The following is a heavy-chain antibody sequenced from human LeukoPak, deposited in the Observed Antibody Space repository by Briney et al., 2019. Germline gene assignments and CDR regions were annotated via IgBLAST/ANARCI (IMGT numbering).Heavy chain of an antibody. Sequence: SETLSLTCTVSGGSISTYCWSWVRQPPGKGLEWIGYSCYSGTSNYNASLKSRVTISVDTSKNQFSLKLNSVTAADTTVYYCASSRLRSALDIWGQGTMVTVSS. J-gene: IGHJ3*02. CDR2: SCYSGTS. V-gene: IGHV4-59*08. CDR3: ASSRLRSALDI. CDR1: GGSISTYC. D-gene: IGHD4-17*01.